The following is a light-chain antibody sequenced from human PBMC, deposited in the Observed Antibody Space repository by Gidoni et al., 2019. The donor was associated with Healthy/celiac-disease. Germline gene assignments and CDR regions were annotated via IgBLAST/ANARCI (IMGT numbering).Light chain of an antibody. Sequence: EIVMTQSPATLSVSPGERATLSCRASQSVSSNLAWYQQNTGQAPRLLIYGASTRATGTPARFSGTGSGTEFTLTISSLQSEDFAVYFCQQYNDWPPMYTFGQGTKL. CDR3: QQYNDWPPMYT. CDR1: QSVSSN. J-gene: IGKJ2*01. V-gene: IGKV3-15*01. CDR2: GAS.